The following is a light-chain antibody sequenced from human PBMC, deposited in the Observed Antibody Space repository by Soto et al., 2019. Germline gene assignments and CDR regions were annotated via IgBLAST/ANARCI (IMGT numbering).Light chain of an antibody. CDR2: GVT. J-gene: IGLJ1*01. CDR3: SSYAGSNNYV. Sequence: QSALTQPRSASGSPGQSVTISCTGTSSDVGGYNYVSWYQQHPGKAPKLMIYGVTKRPSGVPDRFSGSKSGNTASLTVSGLQAEDEAYYYCSSYAGSNNYVFGTGTKVTVL. V-gene: IGLV2-8*01. CDR1: SSDVGGYNY.